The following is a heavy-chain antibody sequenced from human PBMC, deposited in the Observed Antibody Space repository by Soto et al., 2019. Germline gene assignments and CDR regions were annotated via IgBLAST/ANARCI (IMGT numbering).Heavy chain of an antibody. CDR2: IFYRGGT. CDR1: GDSISSCINY. Sequence: QVHLQESGPGLVKPSQTLSLTCTVSGDSISSCINYWSWIRHHPGKGLEWIAYIFYRGGTYYNPSIKSRVTISVDTSTNQFSLNLSSVTAADPSVYYYARASWSFYNLDYWGQGTLVTASS. J-gene: IGHJ4*02. V-gene: IGHV4-31*03. D-gene: IGHD1-1*01. CDR3: ARASWSFYNLDY.